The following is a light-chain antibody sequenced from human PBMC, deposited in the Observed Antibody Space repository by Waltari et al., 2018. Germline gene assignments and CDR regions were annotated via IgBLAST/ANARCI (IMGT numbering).Light chain of an antibody. CDR2: DDS. Sequence: SYVLTRPPSVSVAPGQTATITCGGDNLGSKSVHWYQKKPGQAPVLVVFDDSDRPSGIPERLSGSNSDNTATLSISRVEAGDEADYYCQVWDSSSDHWLFGGGTELTVL. CDR1: NLGSKS. CDR3: QVWDSSSDHWL. J-gene: IGLJ3*02. V-gene: IGLV3-21*02.